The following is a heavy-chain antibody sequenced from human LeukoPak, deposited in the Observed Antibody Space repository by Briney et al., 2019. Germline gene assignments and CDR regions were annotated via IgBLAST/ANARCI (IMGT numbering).Heavy chain of an antibody. J-gene: IGHJ4*02. V-gene: IGHV1-69*13. CDR1: GGTFISYA. D-gene: IGHD2-2*01. CDR2: IIPIFGTA. Sequence: ASVKVSCKASGGTFISYAISWVRQAPGQGLEWMGGIIPIFGTANYAQKFQGRVTITADESTSTAYMELSSLRSEDTAVYYCACSSTSFSNDYWGQGTLVTVSS. CDR3: ACSSTSFSNDY.